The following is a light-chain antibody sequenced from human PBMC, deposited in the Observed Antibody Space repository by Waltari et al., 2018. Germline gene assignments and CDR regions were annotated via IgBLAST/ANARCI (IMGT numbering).Light chain of an antibody. J-gene: IGKJ2*01. V-gene: IGKV3-15*01. Sequence: ETIMTQSPAILSVSPGATATLSCRASKSIGNNLAWYQQTPGQAPRLLIYVASSRGTVIPAWFFGAGSGTDFTLTISSLQSEDFAVYYCQQYNEWPYTFGQGTKVDLK. CDR3: QQYNEWPYT. CDR2: VAS. CDR1: KSIGNN.